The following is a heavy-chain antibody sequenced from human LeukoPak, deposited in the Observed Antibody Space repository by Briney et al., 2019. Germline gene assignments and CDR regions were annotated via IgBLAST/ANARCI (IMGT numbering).Heavy chain of an antibody. CDR2: ISYDGSNK. CDR1: GFTFSSYA. Sequence: GGSLRLSCEASGFTFSSYAMHWVRQAPGKGLEWVAVISYDGSNKYYADSVKGRFTISRDNSKNTLYLQMNSLRAEDTAVYYCARDRQGTSGKEMATIPGLWGQGTLVTVSS. D-gene: IGHD5-24*01. J-gene: IGHJ4*02. CDR3: ARDRQGTSGKEMATIPGL. V-gene: IGHV3-30-3*01.